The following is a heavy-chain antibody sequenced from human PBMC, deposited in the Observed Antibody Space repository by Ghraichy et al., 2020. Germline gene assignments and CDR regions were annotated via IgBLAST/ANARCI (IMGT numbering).Heavy chain of an antibody. J-gene: IGHJ3*02. D-gene: IGHD1-1*01. Sequence: SETLSLTCTVSGGSISSYYWSWIRQPPGKGLEWIGYIYYSGSTNDNPSLKSRVTISVDTSKNQFSLKLSSVTAADTAVYYCARGPPVQLERRYAFDIWGQGTMVTVSS. V-gene: IGHV4-59*01. CDR3: ARGPPVQLERRYAFDI. CDR2: IYYSGST. CDR1: GGSISSYY.